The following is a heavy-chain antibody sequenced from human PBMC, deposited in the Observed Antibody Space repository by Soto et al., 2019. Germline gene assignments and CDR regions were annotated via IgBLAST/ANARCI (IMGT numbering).Heavy chain of an antibody. Sequence: EVQLVESGGGLVQPGGSLRLSCAASGFTFSSYAMHWVRQAPGKGLEYVSAISSNGGSTYYANSVKGRFTISRDNSKNTLYLQMGSLRAEDMAVYYCAREPNQSGRFDYWGQGTLVTVSS. J-gene: IGHJ4*02. CDR2: ISSNGGST. V-gene: IGHV3-64*01. CDR1: GFTFSSYA. CDR3: AREPNQSGRFDY. D-gene: IGHD3-3*01.